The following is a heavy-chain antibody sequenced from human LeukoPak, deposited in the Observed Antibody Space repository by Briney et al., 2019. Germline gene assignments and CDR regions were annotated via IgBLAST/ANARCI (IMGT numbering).Heavy chain of an antibody. CDR2: MNPNSGNT. CDR3: ARGGLVLLWFGELSEFDY. J-gene: IGHJ4*02. Sequence: VASVKVSCKASGYTFTSYDINWVRQATGQGLEWMGWMNPNSGNTGYAQKFQGRVTITRNTSISTAYMELSSLRSEDTAVYYCARGGLVLLWFGELSEFDYWGQGTLVTASS. V-gene: IGHV1-8*03. CDR1: GYTFTSYD. D-gene: IGHD3-10*01.